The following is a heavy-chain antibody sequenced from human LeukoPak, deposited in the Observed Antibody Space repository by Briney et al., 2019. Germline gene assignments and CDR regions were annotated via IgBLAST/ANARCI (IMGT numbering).Heavy chain of an antibody. CDR2: IYYSGST. V-gene: IGHV4-39*01. J-gene: IGHJ4*02. D-gene: IGHD4-17*01. CDR1: GGSISSSSYY. CDR3: ARLIYGDYKLDY. Sequence: SETLSLTCTVSGGSISSSSYYWGWIRQPPGKGLEWIGSIYYSGSTYYNPSLKSRVTISVDTSKNQFSLKLSSVTAADTAVYYCARLIYGDYKLDYWGQGTLVTVSS.